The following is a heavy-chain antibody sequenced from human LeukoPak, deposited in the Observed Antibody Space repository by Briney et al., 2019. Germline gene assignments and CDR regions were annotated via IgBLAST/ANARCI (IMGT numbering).Heavy chain of an antibody. CDR1: GYTFTSYG. Sequence: AAVTVTFKAAGYTFTSYGISWVRQAHGQGLEWVGWISAYNWNTNYSQKLQGRVTMTTDTSPSPAYMEQESLRSEDTAVYYCAKRSGQYSSSWYVCFDPWGQGTLVTVSS. CDR3: AKRSGQYSSSWYVCFDP. V-gene: IGHV1-18*01. CDR2: ISAYNWNT. J-gene: IGHJ5*02. D-gene: IGHD6-13*01.